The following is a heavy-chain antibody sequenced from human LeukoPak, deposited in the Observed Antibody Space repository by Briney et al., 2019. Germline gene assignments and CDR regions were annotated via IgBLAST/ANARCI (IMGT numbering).Heavy chain of an antibody. D-gene: IGHD4-23*01. J-gene: IGHJ3*02. CDR3: ARLQPDYGGNSEDAFDI. Sequence: GGSLQISCQGSGYNFTSYWIGWVRQVPGKGLEWMGIIYPGDSDTRYSPSFQGQVTISADKSISTAYLQWSSLKASDTAMYYCARLQPDYGGNSEDAFDIWGQGTMVTVSS. CDR1: GYNFTSYW. CDR2: IYPGDSDT. V-gene: IGHV5-51*01.